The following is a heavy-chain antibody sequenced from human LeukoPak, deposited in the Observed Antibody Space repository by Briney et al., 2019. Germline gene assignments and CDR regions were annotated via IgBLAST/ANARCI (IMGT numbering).Heavy chain of an antibody. CDR2: IYYSGST. V-gene: IGHV4-30-4*01. D-gene: IGHD6-19*01. CDR3: ARSLKQWLFWFDP. J-gene: IGHJ5*02. Sequence: SETLSLTCTVSGGSISSGDYYWSWIRQPPGKGLEWIGYIYYSGSTYYNPSLKSRVTISVDTSKNQFSLKLSSVTAADTAVYYCARSLKQWLFWFDPWGQGTLVTVSS. CDR1: GGSISSGDYY.